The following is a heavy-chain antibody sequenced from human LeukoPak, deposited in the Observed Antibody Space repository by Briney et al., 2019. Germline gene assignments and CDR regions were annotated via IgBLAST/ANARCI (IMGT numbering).Heavy chain of an antibody. J-gene: IGHJ4*02. V-gene: IGHV5-51*01. D-gene: IGHD4-11*01. Sequence: GESLKISCKGSGYSFTSFWIGWVRQMPGKGPEWMGIIYPGDSDTRYSPSFQGQGTISADKSISTAYLQWSSLKASDTAVYYCARRMTTVTTHFGYWGQGTLVTVSS. CDR2: IYPGDSDT. CDR3: ARRMTTVTTHFGY. CDR1: GYSFTSFW.